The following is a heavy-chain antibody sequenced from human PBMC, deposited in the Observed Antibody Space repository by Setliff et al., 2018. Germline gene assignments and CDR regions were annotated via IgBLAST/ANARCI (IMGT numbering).Heavy chain of an antibody. J-gene: IGHJ4*02. V-gene: IGHV1-18*01. D-gene: IGHD2-2*01. Sequence: ASVKVSCKTSGYTFTNFGINWVRQAPGQGLEWMGWNSAYAQKFQGRVTMTTDTPTSTAYMELRSLRSDDTAVYYCARGPPDFVVVPAAAKFDFWGQGTMVTVSS. CDR3: ARGPPDFVVVPAAAKFDF. CDR1: GYTFTNFG. CDR2: NSA.